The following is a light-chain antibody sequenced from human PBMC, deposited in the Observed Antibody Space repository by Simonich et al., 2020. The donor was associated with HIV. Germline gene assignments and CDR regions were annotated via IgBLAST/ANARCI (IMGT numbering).Light chain of an antibody. J-gene: IGKJ1*01. CDR1: RSVLYRSNNKNY. CDR3: QQYYSTPPT. V-gene: IGKV4-1*01. Sequence: DIVMTQSPDSLAVSLGERATVNCRSSRSVLYRSNNKNYLAWYQQKPGQPPKLLIYWASTRESGVPDRFSASGYGTDFTLTISSLQAEDVAIYYCQQYYSTPPTFGQGTKVEIK. CDR2: WAS.